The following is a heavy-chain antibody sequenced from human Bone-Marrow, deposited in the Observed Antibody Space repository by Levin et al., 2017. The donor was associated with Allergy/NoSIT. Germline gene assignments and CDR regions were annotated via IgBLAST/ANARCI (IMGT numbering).Heavy chain of an antibody. J-gene: IGHJ6*02. CDR3: ARDPALHFGVVNSYYYYYGMDV. CDR1: GFTFSSYA. Sequence: GGSLRLSCAASGFTFSSYAMHWVRQAPGKGLEWVAVISYDGSNKYYADSVKGRFTISRDNSKNTLYLQMNSLRAEDTAVYYCARDPALHFGVVNSYYYYYGMDVWGQGTTVTVSS. CDR2: ISYDGSNK. D-gene: IGHD3-3*01. V-gene: IGHV3-30*04.